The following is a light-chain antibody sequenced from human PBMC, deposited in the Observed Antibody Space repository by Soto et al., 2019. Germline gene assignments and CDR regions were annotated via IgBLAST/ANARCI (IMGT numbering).Light chain of an antibody. CDR3: LQDYNYPWT. CDR2: AAS. Sequence: AIQMTQSQSSLSASVGDRVTITCRASQRIRHALGWYQQKPGKAPKVLIYAASSVQSGFPSRFSGSGSGTDFTLTISSLQTEDFANYYCLQDYNYPWTFGQGTTVEIK. CDR1: QRIRHA. J-gene: IGKJ1*01. V-gene: IGKV1-6*01.